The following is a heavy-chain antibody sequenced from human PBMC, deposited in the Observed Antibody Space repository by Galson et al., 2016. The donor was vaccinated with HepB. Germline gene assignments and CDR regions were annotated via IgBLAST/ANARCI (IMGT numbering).Heavy chain of an antibody. CDR1: GFAFGTYA. D-gene: IGHD4-23*01. CDR2: ISGFGDKT. V-gene: IGHV3-23*01. Sequence: SLRLSCAASGFAFGTYAMTWVRQAPGKGLEWVSGISGFGDKTYYADSVKGRFTISRDNSKNTLYLQMSSLRAEDTAVYYCAKALYGGLDYWGQGTLVTVSS. J-gene: IGHJ4*02. CDR3: AKALYGGLDY.